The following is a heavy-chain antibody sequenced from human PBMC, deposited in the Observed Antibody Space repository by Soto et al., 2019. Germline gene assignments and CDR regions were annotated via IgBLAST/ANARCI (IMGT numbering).Heavy chain of an antibody. Sequence: QVQLQQWGAGLLKPSETLSLTCAVYGGSFSGYYWSWIRQPPGKGLEWIGEINHSGSTNYNPSLKSRLTISVDTSTNQGSLELSSVTASDTAVYYCARAMWLRSAARTYPFDYWGQGSLDTVSS. CDR2: INHSGST. CDR1: GGSFSGYY. J-gene: IGHJ4*02. V-gene: IGHV4-34*01. CDR3: ARAMWLRSAARTYPFDY. D-gene: IGHD5-12*01.